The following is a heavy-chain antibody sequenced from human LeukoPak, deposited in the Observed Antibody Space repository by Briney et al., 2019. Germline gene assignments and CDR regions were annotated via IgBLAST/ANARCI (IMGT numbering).Heavy chain of an antibody. CDR3: ARIGISARGTNFHH. J-gene: IGHJ1*01. Sequence: ASVKVSCKASGYTFTSYGISWVRQAPGQGLEWMGWINSNSADTNYAQNFQGRVTMTRDTSISTAYMELSRLRSDDTALYYCARIGISARGTNFHHWGQGTLVTVS. CDR1: GYTFTSYG. D-gene: IGHD6-13*01. V-gene: IGHV1-2*02. CDR2: INSNSADT.